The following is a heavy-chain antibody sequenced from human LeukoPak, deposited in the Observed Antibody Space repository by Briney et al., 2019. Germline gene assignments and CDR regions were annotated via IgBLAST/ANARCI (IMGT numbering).Heavy chain of an antibody. CDR2: IFYSGST. CDR1: GISISSYY. CDR3: ARTNPRFDY. V-gene: IGHV4-59*08. J-gene: IGHJ4*02. Sequence: SETLSLTCADSGISISSYYWSWIRQPPGKGLEWIGYIFYSGSTNYNPSLKSRVTISVDTSKNQVSLKLRSVTAADTAVYYCARTNPRFDYWGQGTLVSVSS.